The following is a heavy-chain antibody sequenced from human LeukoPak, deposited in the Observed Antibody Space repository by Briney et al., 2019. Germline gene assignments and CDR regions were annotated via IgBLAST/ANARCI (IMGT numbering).Heavy chain of an antibody. V-gene: IGHV1-2*02. Sequence: GASVKVSCKASGYTFTGYYMHWVRQAPGQGLEWMGWINPNSGGTNYAQKFQGRVTMTRDTSISTAYMEPSRLRSDDTAVYYCARGRRITMIVVVNYLNYWGQGTLVTVSS. CDR3: ARGRRITMIVVVNYLNY. D-gene: IGHD3-22*01. CDR1: GYTFTGYY. CDR2: INPNSGGT. J-gene: IGHJ4*02.